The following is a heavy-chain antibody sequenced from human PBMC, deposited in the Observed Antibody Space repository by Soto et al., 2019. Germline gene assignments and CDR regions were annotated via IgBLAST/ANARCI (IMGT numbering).Heavy chain of an antibody. CDR1: GYTFTSYY. Sequence: ASVKVSCKASGYTFTSYYMHWVRQAPGQGLEWMGIINPSGGSTSYAQKFQGRVTMTRDTSTSTVYMELSSLRSEDTAVYYCAREVEREWLLSDGMDVWGQGTTVTVSS. D-gene: IGHD3-3*01. CDR3: AREVEREWLLSDGMDV. CDR2: INPSGGST. V-gene: IGHV1-46*01. J-gene: IGHJ6*02.